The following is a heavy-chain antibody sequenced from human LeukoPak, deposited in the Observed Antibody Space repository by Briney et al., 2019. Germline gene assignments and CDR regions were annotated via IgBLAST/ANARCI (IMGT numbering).Heavy chain of an antibody. CDR3: ARVKGGYDFWSGYPREPSLDY. CDR1: GGSISSYY. V-gene: IGHV4-59*01. D-gene: IGHD3-3*01. J-gene: IGHJ4*02. CDR2: IYYSGST. Sequence: PSETLSLTCTASGGSISSYYWSWIRQPPGKGLEWIGYIYYSGSTNYNPSLKSRVTISVDTSKNQFSLKLSSVTAADTAVYYCARVKGGYDFWSGYPREPSLDYWGQGTLVTVSS.